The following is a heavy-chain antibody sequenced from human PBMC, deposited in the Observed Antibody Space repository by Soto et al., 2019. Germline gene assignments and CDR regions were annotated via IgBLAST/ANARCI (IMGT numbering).Heavy chain of an antibody. CDR2: ISYDGSNK. CDR3: AKGGDTSGWYYFDY. CDR1: GFTFSSYG. V-gene: IGHV3-30*18. J-gene: IGHJ4*02. Sequence: QVQLVESGGGVVQPGRSLRLSCAASGFTFSSYGMHWVRQAPGKGLEWVAVISYDGSNKYYGDTVKGRFTISRDNSKNTMYLQMTSRRAEDTAVYYGAKGGDTSGWYYFDYWGQGALVTVSS. D-gene: IGHD6-19*01.